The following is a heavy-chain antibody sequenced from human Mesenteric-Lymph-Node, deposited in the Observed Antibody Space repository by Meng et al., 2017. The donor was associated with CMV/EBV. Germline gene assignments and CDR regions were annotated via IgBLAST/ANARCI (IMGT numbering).Heavy chain of an antibody. V-gene: IGHV4-61*08. Sequence: GQLAEAGPEVEKPSETLSVTCNVSGVSVTSGAYHWGWIRQSPGKGLEWIGYIYGTGITIYNPSLKSRVTILLETSKNQFSLKLNSVTTADTAVYYCAKSRSSTPGIVDDWGQGTLVTVSS. CDR1: GVSVTSGAYH. J-gene: IGHJ4*02. D-gene: IGHD2/OR15-2a*01. CDR3: AKSRSSTPGIVDD. CDR2: IYGTGIT.